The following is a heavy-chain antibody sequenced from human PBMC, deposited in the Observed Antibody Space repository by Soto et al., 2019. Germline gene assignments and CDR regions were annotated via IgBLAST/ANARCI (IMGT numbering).Heavy chain of an antibody. J-gene: IGHJ3*01. CDR3: AKEADNDDDGVFDV. V-gene: IGHV3-23*01. Sequence: EVQLLESGGGLVQPGGSLRLSCAASGFIFTNYALSWVRQAPGKGLEWVAGVSGSGGSSYYADSVKARFTVSRDNSRSTLYLQMSMLRAEDADIYYCAKEADNDDDGVFDVWGQGTVVTVSS. CDR2: VSGSGGSS. CDR1: GFIFTNYA. D-gene: IGHD4-17*01.